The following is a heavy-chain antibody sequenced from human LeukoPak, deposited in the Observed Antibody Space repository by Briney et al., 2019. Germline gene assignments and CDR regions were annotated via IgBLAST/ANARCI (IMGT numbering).Heavy chain of an antibody. CDR1: GFTFNTYS. CDR3: ASLDGSGTFDY. D-gene: IGHD3-10*01. Sequence: GGSLRLSCAASGFTFNTYSMNWVRQAPGKGLEWVSYISGGSVSIYSADSVKGPFTISRDNAKNTLYLQMTSLRAEDTAVYYCASLDGSGTFDYWGQGTLVTVSS. J-gene: IGHJ4*02. CDR2: ISGGSVSI. V-gene: IGHV3-21*05.